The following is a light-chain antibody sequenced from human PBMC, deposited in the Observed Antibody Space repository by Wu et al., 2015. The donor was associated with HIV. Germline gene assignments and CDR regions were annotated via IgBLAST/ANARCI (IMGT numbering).Light chain of an antibody. CDR2: GAS. Sequence: EILLTQSPGTLSLSPGERATLSCRASQSVRSSYLAWYQQKPGQAPRLLIYGASSRATGIPDRFSGSGSGTDFTLTISRLEPEDFAVYYCQQYGSSPPVTFGQGTRLEIK. V-gene: IGKV3-20*01. CDR1: QSVRSSY. CDR3: QQYGSSPPVT. J-gene: IGKJ5*01.